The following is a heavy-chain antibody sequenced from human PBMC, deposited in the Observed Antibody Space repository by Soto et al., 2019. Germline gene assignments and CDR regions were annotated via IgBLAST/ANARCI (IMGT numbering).Heavy chain of an antibody. D-gene: IGHD2-15*01. CDR1: GGSISSH. CDR3: ARIVSSRAGFGAFDV. CDR2: IHYSGST. J-gene: IGHJ3*01. Sequence: QVQLRESGPSLVKPSETLSLTCTVSGGSISSHWSWIRQPPGKGLEWIGYIHYSGSTNYYPSLKSAFDMSIDTSKNQFYLRLRSVTAADTAIYSCARIVSSRAGFGAFDVWGQGTMVTVSS. V-gene: IGHV4-59*11.